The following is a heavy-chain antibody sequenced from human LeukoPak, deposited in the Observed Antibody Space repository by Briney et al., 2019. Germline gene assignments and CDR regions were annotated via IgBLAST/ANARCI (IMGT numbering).Heavy chain of an antibody. V-gene: IGHV3-48*03. D-gene: IGHD1-1*01. CDR2: ILSSGKTI. Sequence: QPGGSLRLSCAASGFTFSSYEMNWVRQAPGKGLEWVSYILSSGKTIYYADSVKSRFTISRDNAKNSLYLQMNSLRAEDTAVYYCAREGWNDDLDYWGQGTLVTVSS. CDR1: GFTFSSYE. J-gene: IGHJ4*02. CDR3: AREGWNDDLDY.